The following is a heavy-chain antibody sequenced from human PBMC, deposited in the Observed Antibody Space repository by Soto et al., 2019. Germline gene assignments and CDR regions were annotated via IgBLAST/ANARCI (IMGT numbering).Heavy chain of an antibody. V-gene: IGHV4-31*03. CDR2: IYYSGST. CDR3: ARVVTIFAGNDAFDI. CDR1: GGSISSGGYY. Sequence: TLSLTCTVSGGSISSGGYYWSWIRQHPGKGLEWIGYIYYSGSTYYNPSLKSRVAISVDTSKNQFSLKLSSVTAADTAVYYCARVVTIFAGNDAFDIWGQGTMVTVSS. J-gene: IGHJ3*02. D-gene: IGHD3-3*01.